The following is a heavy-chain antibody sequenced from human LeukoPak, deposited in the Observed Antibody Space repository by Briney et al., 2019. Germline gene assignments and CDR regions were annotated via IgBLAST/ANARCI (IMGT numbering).Heavy chain of an antibody. V-gene: IGHV4-39*01. CDR1: GGSISSGNCY. CDR2: IYNSGST. J-gene: IGHJ3*02. CDR3: ARNMTTVTTGVVSRHDAFDI. Sequence: PSETLSLTCTVSGGSISSGNCYWGWIRQPPGKGLEWIGSIYNSGSTYYSTSLKSRVTISVDTSKNQFSLRLSSVTATDTAVYYCARNMTTVTTGVVSRHDAFDIWGQGTMVTVSS. D-gene: IGHD4-11*01.